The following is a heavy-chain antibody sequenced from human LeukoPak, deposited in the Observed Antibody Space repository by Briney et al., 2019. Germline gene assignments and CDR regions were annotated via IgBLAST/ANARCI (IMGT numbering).Heavy chain of an antibody. Sequence: ASVKVSCKASGYTFTGYYIHWMRQAPGQGLEWVGWINPDSGGTNYAQKFQGRVTVTRDSSINTAYMDLSRLTSGDTAMYYCAREAPYSNWPDYWGQGTLVTVSS. CDR1: GYTFTGYY. CDR2: INPDSGGT. J-gene: IGHJ4*02. D-gene: IGHD1-1*01. CDR3: AREAPYSNWPDY. V-gene: IGHV1-2*02.